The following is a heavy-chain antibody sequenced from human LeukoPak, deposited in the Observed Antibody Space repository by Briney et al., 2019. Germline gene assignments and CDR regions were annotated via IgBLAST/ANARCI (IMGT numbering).Heavy chain of an antibody. V-gene: IGHV1-8*01. J-gene: IGHJ3*02. CDR1: GYTFTSYN. CDR2: MNPNSGNT. D-gene: IGHD2-21*02. Sequence: ASVKVSCKASGYTFTSYNINWVRQATGQGLEWMGWMNPNSGNTGYAQKFQGRVTMTRNTSISTAYMELSSLRSEDTAVYYCASQAPVTAISDAFDIWGQGTMVTVSS. CDR3: ASQAPVTAISDAFDI.